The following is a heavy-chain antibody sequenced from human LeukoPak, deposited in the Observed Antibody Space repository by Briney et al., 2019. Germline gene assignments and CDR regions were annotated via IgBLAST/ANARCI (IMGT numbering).Heavy chain of an antibody. J-gene: IGHJ6*03. Sequence: SETLSLTCTVSGGSISSYYWSWIRQPPGKGLEWIGYIYYSGSTNYNPSLKSRVTISVDTSKNQFSLKLSSVTAADTAVYYCARDRMLRGVEDYYYYMDVWGKGTTVTISS. V-gene: IGHV4-59*01. CDR3: ARDRMLRGVEDYYYYMDV. CDR2: IYYSGST. D-gene: IGHD1-1*01. CDR1: GGSISSYY.